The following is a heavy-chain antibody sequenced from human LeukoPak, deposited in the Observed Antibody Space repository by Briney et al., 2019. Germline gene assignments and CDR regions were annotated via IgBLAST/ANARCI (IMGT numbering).Heavy chain of an antibody. Sequence: ASVKVSCKASGYTFTGYYMHWVRQAPGQGLEWMGWINPNSGGTNYAQKFQGRVTMTRDTSTSTVYMELSSLRSEDTALYYCAREIASSSYFDYWGQGTLVTVSS. J-gene: IGHJ4*02. CDR3: AREIASSSYFDY. CDR2: INPNSGGT. CDR1: GYTFTGYY. D-gene: IGHD6-13*01. V-gene: IGHV1-2*02.